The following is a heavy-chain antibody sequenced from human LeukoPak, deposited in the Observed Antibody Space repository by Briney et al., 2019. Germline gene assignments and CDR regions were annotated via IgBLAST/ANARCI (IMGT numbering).Heavy chain of an antibody. Sequence: GESLKISCKGSGYSFTSYWISWVRQMPGKGLEWMGIFYPGDSDTRYSPSFQGQVTISADKSISTAYLQWSSLKASDTAMYYCARGPPYDFWSGYRGSFYMDVWGKGTTVTVSS. CDR3: ARGPPYDFWSGYRGSFYMDV. J-gene: IGHJ6*03. CDR1: GYSFTSYW. D-gene: IGHD3-3*01. CDR2: FYPGDSDT. V-gene: IGHV5-51*01.